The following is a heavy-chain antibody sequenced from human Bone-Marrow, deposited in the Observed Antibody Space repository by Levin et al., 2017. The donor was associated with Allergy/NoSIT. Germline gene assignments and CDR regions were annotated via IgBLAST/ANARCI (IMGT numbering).Heavy chain of an antibody. J-gene: IGHJ5*02. CDR2: IYTSGST. CDR1: GGSISSYY. V-gene: IGHV4-4*07. CDR3: ARDAGASSWYNNWFDP. D-gene: IGHD6-13*01. Sequence: SETLSLTCTVSGGSISSYYWSWIRQPAGKGLEWIGRIYTSGSTNYNPSLKSRVTMSVDTSKNQFSLKLSSVTAADTAVYYCARDAGASSWYNNWFDPWGQGTLVTVSS.